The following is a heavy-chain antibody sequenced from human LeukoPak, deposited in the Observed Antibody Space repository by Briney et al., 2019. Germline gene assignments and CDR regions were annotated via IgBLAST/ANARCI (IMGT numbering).Heavy chain of an antibody. CDR3: AREGTSGTHLNWFDP. CDR2: LSYSGSP. CDR1: GGSISNTAYY. V-gene: IGHV4-39*02. J-gene: IGHJ5*02. Sequence: SETLSLTCTVSGGSISNTAYYWGWIRQPPGKGLEWIGSLSYSGSPYYNPSLKSRVTISGDMSKNQFSLKLSSVTAADTAVYYCAREGTSGTHLNWFDPWGQGTLVTVSS. D-gene: IGHD1-1*01.